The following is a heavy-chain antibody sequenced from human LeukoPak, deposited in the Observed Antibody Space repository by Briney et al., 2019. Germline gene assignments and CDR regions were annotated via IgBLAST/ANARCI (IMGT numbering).Heavy chain of an antibody. CDR3: AKARRFLEWPPQVDP. CDR1: GFTFSSYW. J-gene: IGHJ5*02. CDR2: INSDGSST. V-gene: IGHV3-74*01. D-gene: IGHD3-3*01. Sequence: GGSLRLSCAASGFTFSSYWMHWVRQAPGKGLVWVSRINSDGSSTSYADSVKGRFTISRDNAKNTLYLQMNSLRAEDTAVYYCAKARRFLEWPPQVDPWGQGTLVTVSS.